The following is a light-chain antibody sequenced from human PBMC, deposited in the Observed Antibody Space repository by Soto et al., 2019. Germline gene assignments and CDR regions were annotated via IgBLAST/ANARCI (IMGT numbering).Light chain of an antibody. CDR1: QDISVY. Sequence: DIQMTQSPSSLSASVGDRVTITCRASQDISVYLAWYQQKPGKVPKLVSYSASTLQSGVPSRFSGSGSGTDFTLTISSLQPEDVATYYCQKFNTAPLTFGQGTRLEIK. V-gene: IGKV1-27*01. CDR3: QKFNTAPLT. J-gene: IGKJ5*01. CDR2: SAS.